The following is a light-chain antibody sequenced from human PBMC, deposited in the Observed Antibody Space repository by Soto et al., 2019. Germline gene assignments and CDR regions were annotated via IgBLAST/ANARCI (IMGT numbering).Light chain of an antibody. J-gene: IGLJ3*02. V-gene: IGLV2-23*01. CDR3: CSYAGSSTSGEV. CDR1: SSDVGSYNL. CDR2: EGS. Sequence: QSALTQPASVSGSPGQSITISCTGTSSDVGSYNLVSWYQQHPGKAPKLMIYEGSKRPSGVSNRFSGSKSGNTASLTISGLQAEDEADYYCCSYAGSSTSGEVFGGGTKLTVL.